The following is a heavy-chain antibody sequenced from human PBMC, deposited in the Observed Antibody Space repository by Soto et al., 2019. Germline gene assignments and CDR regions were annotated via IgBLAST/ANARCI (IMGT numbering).Heavy chain of an antibody. CDR3: ARDRVESGYPEYFQH. Sequence: GGSLRLSCAASGFTFGTYGMHWVRQAPGKGLEWVAIISYDGSNKYYADSVKGRFTISRDNSKNTLYLQMNSLRAEDTAVYYCARDRVESGYPEYFQHWGQGTLVTVSS. CDR2: ISYDGSNK. D-gene: IGHD3-22*01. J-gene: IGHJ1*01. V-gene: IGHV3-30*03. CDR1: GFTFGTYG.